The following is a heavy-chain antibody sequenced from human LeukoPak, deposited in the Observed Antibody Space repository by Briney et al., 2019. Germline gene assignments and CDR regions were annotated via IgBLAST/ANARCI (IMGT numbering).Heavy chain of an antibody. CDR1: VYTFTGYY. J-gene: IGHJ4*02. CDR2: INPNSGGT. V-gene: IGHV1-2*02. CDR3: ARSLLWFGESYYFDY. Sequence: ASVKVSCKASVYTFTGYYMHWVRQAPGQRLEWMGWINPNSGGTNYAQKFQGRVTMTRDTSISTAYMELSRLRSDDTAVYYCARSLLWFGESYYFDYWGQGTLVTVSS. D-gene: IGHD3-10*01.